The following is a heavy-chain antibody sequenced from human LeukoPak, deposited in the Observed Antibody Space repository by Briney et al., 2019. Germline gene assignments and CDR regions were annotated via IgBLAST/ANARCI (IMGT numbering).Heavy chain of an antibody. CDR1: GFTFSDYY. D-gene: IGHD3-22*01. J-gene: IGHJ4*02. V-gene: IGHV3-11*03. CDR2: ISSSSSYT. Sequence: PGGSLRLSWAASGFTFSDYYMSWIRQAPGKGLEWISYISSSSSYTNYADSVKGRFTVSRDNAKNSLYLQMNSVRAEDTAVYYCASVSSGYYFDYWGQGTLVTVSS. CDR3: ASVSSGYYFDY.